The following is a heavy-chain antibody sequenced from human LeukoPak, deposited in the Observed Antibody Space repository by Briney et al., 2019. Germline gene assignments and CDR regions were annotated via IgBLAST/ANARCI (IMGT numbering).Heavy chain of an antibody. V-gene: IGHV4-34*01. J-gene: IGHJ3*02. D-gene: IGHD3-16*01. Sequence: PSETLSLTCAVYGGSFSGYYWSWIRQPPGKGLEWIGEINHSGSTNYNPSLKSRVTISVDTSKNQFSLKLSSVTAADTAVYYCARESMIPAFAFDIWGQGTMVTVSS. CDR3: ARESMIPAFAFDI. CDR1: GGSFSGYY. CDR2: INHSGST.